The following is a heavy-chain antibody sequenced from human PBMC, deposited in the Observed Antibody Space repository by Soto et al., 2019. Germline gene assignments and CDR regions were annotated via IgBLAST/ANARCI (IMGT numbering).Heavy chain of an antibody. CDR2: INPNSGGT. CDR3: ARDASGYDSSGYYVWFDP. Sequence: GASVKVSCKASGYTFTGYYMHWVRQAPGQGLEWMGWINPNSGGTNYAQKFQGWVTMTRDTSISTAYMELSRLRSDDTAVYYCARDASGYDSSGYYVWFDPWGQGTLVTVSS. J-gene: IGHJ5*02. CDR1: GYTFTGYY. D-gene: IGHD3-22*01. V-gene: IGHV1-2*04.